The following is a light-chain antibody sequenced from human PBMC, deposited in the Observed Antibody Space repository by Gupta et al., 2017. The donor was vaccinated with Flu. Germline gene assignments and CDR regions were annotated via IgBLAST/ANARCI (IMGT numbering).Light chain of an antibody. J-gene: IGKJ1*01. V-gene: IGKV4-1*01. CDR2: GGA. CDR3: QQYYSTPRT. CDR1: QSGLYSSNNKNY. Sequence: IVMTQSPASLAVSLGERATINWKASQSGLYSSNNKNYLAWYKQKPGQPPKRRIYGGATREAGVPDRFSGSGSGTDVTLTISSLQAEDVAVYYCQQYYSTPRTFGQGTKVEIK.